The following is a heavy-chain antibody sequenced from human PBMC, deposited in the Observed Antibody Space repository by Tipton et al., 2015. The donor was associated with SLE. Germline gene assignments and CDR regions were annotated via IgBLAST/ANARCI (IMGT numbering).Heavy chain of an antibody. D-gene: IGHD4-17*01. J-gene: IGHJ2*01. Sequence: SLRLSCAASGFPFGWTWMSWVRQAPGRGPEWVSVIYTGGDTYYADSVKGRRTISRDSSKNTVYLQMTSLRPEDTAVYYCARRAVTNDWYFDRWGRGTLVTVSS. CDR2: IYTGGDT. V-gene: IGHV3-23*03. CDR1: GFPFGWTW. CDR3: ARRAVTNDWYFDR.